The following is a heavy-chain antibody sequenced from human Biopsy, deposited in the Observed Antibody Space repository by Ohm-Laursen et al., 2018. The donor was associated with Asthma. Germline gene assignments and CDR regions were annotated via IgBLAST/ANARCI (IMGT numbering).Heavy chain of an antibody. CDR1: GDAMSTSGSY. D-gene: IGHD6-6*01. CDR3: ARAVSSSSYWYFDL. V-gene: IGHV4-39*02. Sequence: SDTLSLTCIVSGDAMSTSGSYWGRIRQSPGKGLEWIGSIYYSGRTYYNPSLESRVTISADTTKNLFSVKVTSVTAADTAVYYCARAVSSSSYWYFDLWGRGDLVTVSS. J-gene: IGHJ2*01. CDR2: IYYSGRT.